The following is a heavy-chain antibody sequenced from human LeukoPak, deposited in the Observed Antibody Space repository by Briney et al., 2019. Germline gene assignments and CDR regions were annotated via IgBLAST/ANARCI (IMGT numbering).Heavy chain of an antibody. D-gene: IGHD5-12*01. J-gene: IGHJ6*03. V-gene: IGHV3-48*04. CDR3: ARIYSEDGRYYFHHMDV. CDR1: RFLFSSYS. Sequence: SGGSLRLSCAASRFLFSSYSMNWVRQAPGKGLEWVSYISSISSAIYYADSVKGRFTISRDNAKNSLYLQMNSLRAEDTALYYCARIYSEDGRYYFHHMDVWGKGTTVTVSS. CDR2: ISSISSAI.